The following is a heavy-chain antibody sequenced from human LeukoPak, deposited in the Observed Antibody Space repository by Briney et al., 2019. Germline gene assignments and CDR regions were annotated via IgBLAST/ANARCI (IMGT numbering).Heavy chain of an antibody. CDR3: AKESGKFDY. Sequence: GGSLRLSCVASGLPIADFAMHWVRQAPGKGLEWVSLISGDGVSTFYADTVKGRFSISRDNSKNSLYLEMTSLRTEDAAMYYCAKESGKFDYWGQGTLVAVSS. J-gene: IGHJ4*02. CDR1: GLPIADFA. CDR2: ISGDGVST. V-gene: IGHV3-43*02.